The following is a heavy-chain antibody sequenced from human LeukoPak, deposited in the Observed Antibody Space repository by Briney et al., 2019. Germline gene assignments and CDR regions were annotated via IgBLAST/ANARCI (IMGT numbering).Heavy chain of an antibody. CDR1: GFTFSNYW. J-gene: IGHJ6*02. D-gene: IGHD6-19*01. CDR2: IDNDGTFT. CDR3: IRGSNAWNGMDG. V-gene: IGHV3-74*01. Sequence: GGSLRLSCSASGFTFSNYWMHWARQAPGKGLVWVTRIDNDGTFTNYADSVKGRFTISRDNAKNTLYLQMNGLRVEDTAVYYCIRGSNAWNGMDGWGQGTTVTVSS.